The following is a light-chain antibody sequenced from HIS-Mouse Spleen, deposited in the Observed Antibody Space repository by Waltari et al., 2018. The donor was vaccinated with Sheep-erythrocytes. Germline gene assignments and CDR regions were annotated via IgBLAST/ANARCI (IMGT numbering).Light chain of an antibody. CDR1: QSGIYSSNNKNY. CDR2: WAS. CDR3: QQYYSTPLT. V-gene: IGKV4-1*01. J-gene: IGKJ4*01. Sequence: DIVMTQSPDSLAVSLGARATINCKSSQSGIYSSNNKNYLAWYQQKPGQPPKLLIYWASTRESGVPDRFSGSGSGTDFTLTISSLQAEDVAVYYCQQYYSTPLTFGGGTKVEIK.